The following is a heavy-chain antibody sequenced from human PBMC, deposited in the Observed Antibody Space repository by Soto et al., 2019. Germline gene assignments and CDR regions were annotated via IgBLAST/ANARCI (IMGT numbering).Heavy chain of an antibody. CDR2: IHHTGGT. Sequence: SETLSLTCFVSGTSISSTYWWTWVRQSPGKGLEWIGDIHHTGGTKYNPALNTRLTISVDTSKNQFSLTVTSVTAADTAVYYCARRVTGGGERFAPWGLGTLVTVSS. J-gene: IGHJ5*02. V-gene: IGHV4-4*02. CDR1: GTSISSTYW. D-gene: IGHD7-27*01. CDR3: ARRVTGGGERFAP.